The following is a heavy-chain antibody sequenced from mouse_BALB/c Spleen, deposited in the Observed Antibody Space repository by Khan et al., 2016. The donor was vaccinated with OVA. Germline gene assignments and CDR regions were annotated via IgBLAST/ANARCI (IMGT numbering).Heavy chain of an antibody. CDR1: GYSFTGYY. CDR2: VNPNNGGP. D-gene: IGHD1-1*01. J-gene: IGHJ3*01. CDR3: GRISIITVEGFAY. V-gene: IGHV1-18*01. Sequence: VQLKQSGPDLVKPGASVKISCKTSGYSFTGYYIHWVKQSQGKSLEWIGRVNPNNGGPPYNQKSKGKALLTVGKSSSTAYMELRSRTSEDSAVYYCGRISIITVEGFAYWGQGTLVTVAA.